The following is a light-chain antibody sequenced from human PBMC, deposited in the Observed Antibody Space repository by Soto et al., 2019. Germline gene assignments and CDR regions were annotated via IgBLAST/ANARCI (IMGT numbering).Light chain of an antibody. CDR1: SSNIGANYD. V-gene: IGLV1-40*01. Sequence: QSVLTQPPSVSGAPGQRVIISCTGSSSNIGANYDVHWYQYLPGTAPKLLINGNNNRPSGVPDRFSGSKSGTSASLAITGLQADDEADYYCQSYDSSGHVVFGGGTKVTVL. CDR3: QSYDSSGHVV. CDR2: GNN. J-gene: IGLJ2*01.